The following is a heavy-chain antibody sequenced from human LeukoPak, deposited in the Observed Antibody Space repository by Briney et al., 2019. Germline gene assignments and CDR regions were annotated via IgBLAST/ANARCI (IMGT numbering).Heavy chain of an antibody. J-gene: IGHJ4*02. V-gene: IGHV1-2*02. CDR2: INPNSGAT. CDR3: ARVKKLMPELEF. Sequence: GASVKVSCKSSGYTFTDYFIYWVRQAPGQGLEWMGWINPNSGATKYAQKFQGRVSMTRDTSINTAYMDLTNLRSDDTAIFYCARVKKLMPELEFWGQGTLVTVSS. CDR1: GYTFTDYF. D-gene: IGHD2-2*01.